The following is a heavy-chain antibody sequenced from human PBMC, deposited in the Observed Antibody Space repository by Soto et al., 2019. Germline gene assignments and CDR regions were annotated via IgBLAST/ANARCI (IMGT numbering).Heavy chain of an antibody. J-gene: IGHJ5*02. Sequence: ASVKVSCKASGGTFSSYAISWVRQAPGQGLEWMGGIIPIFGTANYAQKFQGRVTITADESTSTAYMELSSLRSEDTAVYYCARGKYSGYDRTNWFDPWGQGTLVTVSS. D-gene: IGHD5-12*01. CDR2: IIPIFGTA. CDR1: GGTFSSYA. V-gene: IGHV1-69*13. CDR3: ARGKYSGYDRTNWFDP.